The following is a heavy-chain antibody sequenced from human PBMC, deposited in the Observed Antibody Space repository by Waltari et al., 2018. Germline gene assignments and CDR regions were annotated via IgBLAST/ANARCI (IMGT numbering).Heavy chain of an antibody. CDR2: IAYDGSNK. CDR1: GFTFSSYA. Sequence: QVQLVESGGGVVQPGRSLRLSCAASGFTFSSYAMHCVRQAPGKGLEWVAVIAYDGSNKYYADSVKGRFTISRDNSKNTLYLQMNSLRAEDTAVYYCARDSREQQLVVFDYWGQGTLVTVSS. CDR3: ARDSREQQLVVFDY. D-gene: IGHD6-13*01. V-gene: IGHV3-30-3*01. J-gene: IGHJ4*02.